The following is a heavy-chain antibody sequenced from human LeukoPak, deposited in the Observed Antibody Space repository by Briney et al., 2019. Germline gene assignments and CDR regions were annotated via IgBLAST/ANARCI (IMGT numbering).Heavy chain of an antibody. CDR1: GGSISSYY. V-gene: IGHV4-59*01. Sequence: SETLSLTCTVSGGSISSYYWSWIRQPPGKGLEWIGYIYYSGSTNYNPSLKSRVTISVDTSKNQFSLKLSSVTAADTAVYYCARVFRSLWSGYYYFDYWGQGTLVTVSS. CDR2: IYYSGST. J-gene: IGHJ4*02. CDR3: ARVFRSLWSGYYYFDY. D-gene: IGHD3-3*01.